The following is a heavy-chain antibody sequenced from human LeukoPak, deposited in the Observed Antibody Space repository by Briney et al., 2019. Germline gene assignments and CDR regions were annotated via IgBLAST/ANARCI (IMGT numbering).Heavy chain of an antibody. CDR3: ARAGYSYGYVFDY. D-gene: IGHD5-18*01. Sequence: PSETLSLTCTVSGGSISSGGYYWSWIRQHPGKGLEWIGYIYYSGSTYYNPSFKSRVTISVDTSKNQFSLKLSSVTAADTAVYYCARAGYSYGYVFDYWGQGTLVTVSS. CDR1: GGSISSGGYY. CDR2: IYYSGST. J-gene: IGHJ4*02. V-gene: IGHV4-31*03.